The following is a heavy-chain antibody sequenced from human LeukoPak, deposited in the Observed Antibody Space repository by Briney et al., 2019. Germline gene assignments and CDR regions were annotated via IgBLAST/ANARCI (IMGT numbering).Heavy chain of an antibody. CDR3: ARDPLADRYSSGWVP. CDR1: GGTFSSYA. V-gene: IGHV1-69*04. J-gene: IGHJ5*02. Sequence: GASVKVSCKASGGTFSSYAISWVRQAPGQGLEWMGRIIPILGIGKYAQKFQGRVTITADKSTSTAYMELSSLRSEDTAVYYCARDPLADRYSSGWVPWGQGTLVTVSS. D-gene: IGHD6-19*01. CDR2: IIPILGIG.